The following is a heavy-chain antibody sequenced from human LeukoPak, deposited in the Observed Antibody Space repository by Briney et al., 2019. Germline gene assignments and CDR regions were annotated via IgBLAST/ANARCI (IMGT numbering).Heavy chain of an antibody. V-gene: IGHV1-18*01. Sequence: ASVKVSCKASGYTFTSYGISWVRQAPGQGPEWMGWISAYSTYNGNTNYAQKFQGRVTMTTDTSTSTAYMELRSLRSDDTAVYYCTRSLYDSSGYYYGDAFDIWGQGTMVTVSS. D-gene: IGHD3-22*01. J-gene: IGHJ3*02. CDR2: ISAYSTYNGNT. CDR3: TRSLYDSSGYYYGDAFDI. CDR1: GYTFTSYG.